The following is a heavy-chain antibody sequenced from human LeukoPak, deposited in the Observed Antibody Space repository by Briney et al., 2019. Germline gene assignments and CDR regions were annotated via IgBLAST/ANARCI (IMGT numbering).Heavy chain of an antibody. CDR3: AADSRRTYYYFWSGYWYAFDI. Sequence: SVKVSCKASGFTFTTSAMQWVRQARGQRLEWIGWIFVSSGNTNYAQKFQERVTITRDMSTSTAYMELSSLRSEDTAVYYCAADSRRTYYYFWSGYWYAFDIWGQGTMVTVSS. D-gene: IGHD3-3*01. CDR1: GFTFTTSA. CDR2: IFVSSGNT. V-gene: IGHV1-58*02. J-gene: IGHJ3*02.